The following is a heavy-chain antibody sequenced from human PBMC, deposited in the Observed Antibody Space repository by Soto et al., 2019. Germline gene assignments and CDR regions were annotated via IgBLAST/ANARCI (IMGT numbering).Heavy chain of an antibody. D-gene: IGHD3-10*01. V-gene: IGHV1-69*02. Sequence: QVQLVQSGAEVKKPGSSVKVSCKASGGTFSSYTISWVRQAPGHGLGWMGRIIPILGIANYAQKFQGRVTITADKSTITAYMELSSLRSDDTAVYYCARGITMVRGVTRNNYYYYYYMDVWGKGTTVTVSS. CDR1: GGTFSSYT. CDR2: IIPILGIA. J-gene: IGHJ6*03. CDR3: ARGITMVRGVTRNNYYYYYYMDV.